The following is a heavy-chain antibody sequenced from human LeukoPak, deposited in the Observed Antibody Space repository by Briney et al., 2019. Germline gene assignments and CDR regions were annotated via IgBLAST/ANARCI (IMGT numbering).Heavy chain of an antibody. J-gene: IGHJ4*02. Sequence: GGSLRLSCAASGFTFSSYGMHWVRQAPGKGLEWVAVIWYDGSNKYYADSVKGRFTISRDNSKNTLYLQMNSLRAEDTAVYYCARDHYDSSGYYYPFDYWGQGTLVTVSS. CDR2: IWYDGSNK. V-gene: IGHV3-33*01. D-gene: IGHD3-22*01. CDR3: ARDHYDSSGYYYPFDY. CDR1: GFTFSSYG.